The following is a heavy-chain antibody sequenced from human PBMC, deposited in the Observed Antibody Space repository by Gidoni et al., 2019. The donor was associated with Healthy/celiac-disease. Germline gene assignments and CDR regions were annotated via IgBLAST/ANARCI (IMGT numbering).Heavy chain of an antibody. D-gene: IGHD1-7*01. CDR3: ASVLHPELFDY. Sequence: EVQLVESGGGLVQPGGSLRLSCAASGFTFSSYEMNWVRQAPGKGLEWVSYISSSGSTIYYADSVKGRFTISRDNAKNSLYLQMNSLRAEDTAVYYCASVLHPELFDYWGQGTLVTVSS. J-gene: IGHJ4*02. CDR2: ISSSGSTI. CDR1: GFTFSSYE. V-gene: IGHV3-48*03.